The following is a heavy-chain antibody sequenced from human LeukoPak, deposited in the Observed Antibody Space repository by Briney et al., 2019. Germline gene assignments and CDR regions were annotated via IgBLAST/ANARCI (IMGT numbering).Heavy chain of an antibody. D-gene: IGHD4-23*01. CDR2: ISGRDSNT. CDR3: ARRSDYGGNGNYFDY. CDR1: GFTFSIYG. V-gene: IGHV3-23*01. J-gene: IGHJ4*02. Sequence: GGSLRLSCAASGFTFSIYGMSWVRQAPGKGLEWVSTISGRDSNTYYADSVEGRFIISRDNSRNTLYLQMNSLRAEDTAVYYCARRSDYGGNGNYFDYWGQGTPGTVSS.